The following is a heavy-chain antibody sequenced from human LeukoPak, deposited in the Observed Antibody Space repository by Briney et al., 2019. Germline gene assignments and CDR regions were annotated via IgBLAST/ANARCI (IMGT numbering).Heavy chain of an antibody. CDR2: IYHSGST. J-gene: IGHJ3*02. CDR1: GGSISSGGYS. CDR3: AGAGDHSAAFDI. D-gene: IGHD1-14*01. Sequence: PSETLSLTCAVSGGSISSGGYSWSWIRQPPGKGLEWIGYIYHSGSTYYNPSLKSRVTISVDRSKNQISLKLSSVTAADTAVYYCAGAGDHSAAFDIRGQGTMVTVSS. V-gene: IGHV4-30-2*01.